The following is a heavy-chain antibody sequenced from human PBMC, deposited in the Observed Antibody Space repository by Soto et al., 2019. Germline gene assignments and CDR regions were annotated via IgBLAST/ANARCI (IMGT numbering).Heavy chain of an antibody. V-gene: IGHV4-59*08. Sequence: PSETLSLTCTVSGGSISNFYWNWIRQPPGKGLEWIGHIFYTGITNYNPSLKSRVTISLDTSKNQFSLKLNSVTAADTAVYFCAKSTHVRSSTFHPRGQGTLVTLSS. D-gene: IGHD3-3*01. CDR1: GGSISNFY. CDR3: AKSTHVRSSTFHP. CDR2: IFYTGIT. J-gene: IGHJ5*02.